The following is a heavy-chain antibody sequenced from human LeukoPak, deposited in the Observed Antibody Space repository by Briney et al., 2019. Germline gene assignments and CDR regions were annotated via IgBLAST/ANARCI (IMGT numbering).Heavy chain of an antibody. Sequence: ASVKVSCKASGYTITNNYMHWVRQAPGQGLEWMGVINPSGTGTSYAQKFQGRITMTRDTSISTAYMELSRLRSDDTAVYYCAREEGGDQFDYWGQGTLVTVSS. V-gene: IGHV1-46*01. CDR3: AREEGGDQFDY. CDR1: GYTITNNY. CDR2: INPSGTGT. D-gene: IGHD4-17*01. J-gene: IGHJ4*02.